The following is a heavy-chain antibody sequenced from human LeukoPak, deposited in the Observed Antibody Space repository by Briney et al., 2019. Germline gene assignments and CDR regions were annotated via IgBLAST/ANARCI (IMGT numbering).Heavy chain of an antibody. V-gene: IGHV1-46*01. CDR3: ARDRRYYYGSGSYLYGMDV. CDR1: GYTFTGYY. CDR2: TNPSGGST. Sequence: ASVKVSCKASGYTFTGYYMHWVRQAPGQGLEWMGITNPSGGSTSYAQKFQGRVTMTRDTSTSTVYMELSSLRSEDTAVYYCARDRRYYYGSGSYLYGMDVWGQGTTVTVSS. J-gene: IGHJ6*02. D-gene: IGHD3-10*01.